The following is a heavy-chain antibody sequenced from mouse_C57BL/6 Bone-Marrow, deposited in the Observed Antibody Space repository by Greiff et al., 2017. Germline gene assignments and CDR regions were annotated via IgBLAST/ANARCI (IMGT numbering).Heavy chain of an antibody. J-gene: IGHJ4*01. Sequence: VQLQQSGPELVKPGASVKISCKASGYSFTDYNMNWVKQSNGKSLEWIGVINPNYGTTSYNQKFKGKATLTVDQSSTTAYMQLNSLTSEDSAVYYCASPNYGNYYAMDYWGQGTSVTVSS. CDR2: INPNYGTT. V-gene: IGHV1-39*01. CDR1: GYSFTDYN. D-gene: IGHD2-1*01. CDR3: ASPNYGNYYAMDY.